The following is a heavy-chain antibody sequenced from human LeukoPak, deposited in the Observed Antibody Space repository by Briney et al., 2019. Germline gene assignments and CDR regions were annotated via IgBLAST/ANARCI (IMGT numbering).Heavy chain of an antibody. Sequence: GASVKVSCKASGYTFTGFYIHWVRQAPGQGPEWMGWISPNSGGANYAQKFQGRVTMTRDTSISTAYMELSRLRSDDTAVYYCARVLATVTRNAFDIWGQGTMVTVSS. D-gene: IGHD4-17*01. V-gene: IGHV1-2*02. CDR2: ISPNSGGA. CDR3: ARVLATVTRNAFDI. J-gene: IGHJ3*02. CDR1: GYTFTGFY.